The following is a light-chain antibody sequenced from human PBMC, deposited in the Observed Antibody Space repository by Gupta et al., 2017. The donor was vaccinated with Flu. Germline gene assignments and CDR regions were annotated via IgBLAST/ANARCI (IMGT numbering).Light chain of an antibody. CDR3: QQEYSTPWT. Sequence: DIVMTQSPDSLAVPLGERATINCKSSQNVLYVSNNKSYLAWYQQKAGQPPELLINWASSRESGVPDRFSGRGSETDFSLTISSRQAEDVAVYYCQQEYSTPWTFGQGTXVEIK. CDR2: WAS. CDR1: QNVLYVSNNKSY. J-gene: IGKJ1*01. V-gene: IGKV4-1*01.